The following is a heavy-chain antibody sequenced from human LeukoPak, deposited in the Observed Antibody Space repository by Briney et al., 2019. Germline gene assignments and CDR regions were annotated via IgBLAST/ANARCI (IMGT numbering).Heavy chain of an antibody. CDR1: GGSISSYY. D-gene: IGHD5-24*01. V-gene: IGHV4-59*01. J-gene: IGHJ4*02. CDR3: ARMRWLQSVDY. Sequence: PSETLSLTCTVSGGSISSYYWSWTRQPPGKGLEWIGYIYYSGSTNYNPSLKSRVTISVDTSKNQFSLKLNSVTAADTAVYYCARMRWLQSVDYWGQGTLVTVSS. CDR2: IYYSGST.